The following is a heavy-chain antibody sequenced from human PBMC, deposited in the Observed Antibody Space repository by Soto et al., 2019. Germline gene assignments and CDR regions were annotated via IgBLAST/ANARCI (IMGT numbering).Heavy chain of an antibody. CDR3: ARHEQFYYAYYGMDV. CDR1: GYSFTTYW. D-gene: IGHD6-19*01. Sequence: LKISCKASGYSFTTYWVAWVRQMPGKGLELMGIINPGDFDTRYSPSFQGQVTISADRSTNTAFLQWSSLKASDSAMYYCARHEQFYYAYYGMDVWGQGTTVTVSS. V-gene: IGHV5-51*01. J-gene: IGHJ6*02. CDR2: INPGDFDT.